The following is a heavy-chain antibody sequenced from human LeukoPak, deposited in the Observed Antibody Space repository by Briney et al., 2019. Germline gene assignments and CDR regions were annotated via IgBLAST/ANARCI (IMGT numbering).Heavy chain of an antibody. Sequence: PGGSLRLSCAASGFTFSSYSMNLVRQAPGKGLEWVSSISSNSSYIYYADSVKGRFTISRDNAKNSLYLQMNSLRAEDTAVYYCARDSLELLLDYWGQGTLVTVSS. V-gene: IGHV3-21*01. CDR2: ISSNSSYI. D-gene: IGHD2-15*01. J-gene: IGHJ4*02. CDR3: ARDSLELLLDY. CDR1: GFTFSSYS.